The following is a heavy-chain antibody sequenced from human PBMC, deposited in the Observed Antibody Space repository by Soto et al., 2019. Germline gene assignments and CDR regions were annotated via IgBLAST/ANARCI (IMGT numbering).Heavy chain of an antibody. D-gene: IGHD5-18*01. CDR1: GFTFSSYA. CDR2: ISGSGGST. Sequence: PGGSLRLSCAASGFTFSSYAMSWVRQAPGKGLEWVSAISGSGGSTYYADSVKGRFTISRDNSKNTLYLQMNSLRAEDTAVYYCTTEGDTAYHYYGMDVWGQGTTVTVSS. CDR3: TTEGDTAYHYYGMDV. V-gene: IGHV3-23*01. J-gene: IGHJ6*02.